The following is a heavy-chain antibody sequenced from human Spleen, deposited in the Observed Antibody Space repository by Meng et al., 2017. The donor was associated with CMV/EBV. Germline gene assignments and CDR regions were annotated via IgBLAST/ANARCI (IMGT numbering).Heavy chain of an antibody. CDR3: ARDFYDIEGHYYDCFDP. D-gene: IGHD2/OR15-2a*01. V-gene: IGHV1-46*02. CDR1: GYTFNIFY. Sequence: ASVKVSCKTSGYTFNIFYMNWVRQAPGQGLEWMGTINPTNGNTEYEQKFQGRVTMTRDTSTRTVYMELSSLRSDDTAVYYCARDFYDIEGHYYDCFDPWGQGTLVTVSS. CDR2: INPTNGNT. J-gene: IGHJ5*02.